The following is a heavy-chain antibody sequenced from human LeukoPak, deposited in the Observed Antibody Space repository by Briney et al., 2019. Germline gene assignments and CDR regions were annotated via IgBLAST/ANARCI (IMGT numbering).Heavy chain of an antibody. CDR3: AKDQDNDYDSSGLWFDP. CDR2: ISYDGSNK. CDR1: GFTFSSYG. Sequence: GGSLRLSCAASGFTFSSYGMHWVRQAPGKGLEWVAVISYDGSNKYYADSVKGRFTISRDNSKNTLYLQMNSLRAEDTAVYYCAKDQDNDYDSSGLWFDPWGQGTLVTVSS. J-gene: IGHJ5*02. D-gene: IGHD3-22*01. V-gene: IGHV3-30*18.